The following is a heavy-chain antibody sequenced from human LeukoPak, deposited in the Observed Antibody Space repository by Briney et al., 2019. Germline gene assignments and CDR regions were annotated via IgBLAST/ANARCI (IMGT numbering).Heavy chain of an antibody. D-gene: IGHD6-19*01. CDR3: AATSGWPNPTDY. J-gene: IGHJ4*02. CDR1: GGSISSGSYY. V-gene: IGHV4-61*02. Sequence: PSETLSLTCTVSGGSISSGSYYWSWIRQPAGKGLEWIGRIYTSGSTNYNPSLKSRVTISVDTSKNQFSLKLSSVTAADTAVYYCAATSGWPNPTDYWGQGTLVTVSS. CDR2: IYTSGST.